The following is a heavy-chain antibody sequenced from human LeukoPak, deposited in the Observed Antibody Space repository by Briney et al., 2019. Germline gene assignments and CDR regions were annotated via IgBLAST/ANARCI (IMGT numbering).Heavy chain of an antibody. CDR2: IYYSGST. D-gene: IGHD1-14*01. CDR1: GGSISSSSYY. Sequence: SETLSLTCTVSGGSISSSSYYWGWIRQPPGKGLEWIGNIYYSGSTYYKPSLKSRLTISVDTSKNQFSLKLSSVTATDTAVYYCASLVPPGWFDPWGQGTLVTVSS. V-gene: IGHV4-39*01. J-gene: IGHJ5*02. CDR3: ASLVPPGWFDP.